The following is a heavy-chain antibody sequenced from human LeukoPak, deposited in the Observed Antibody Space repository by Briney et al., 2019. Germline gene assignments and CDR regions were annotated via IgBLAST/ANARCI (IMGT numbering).Heavy chain of an antibody. J-gene: IGHJ4*02. Sequence: GGSLRLSCAASGFTFSSYSMNWVRQAPGKGLEWVSSISSSSSYIYYADSVKGRFTISRDNAKNSPYLQMNSLRAEDTAVYYCARALGEWLTLYYFDYWGQGTLVTVSS. V-gene: IGHV3-21*01. D-gene: IGHD6-19*01. CDR1: GFTFSSYS. CDR2: ISSSSSYI. CDR3: ARALGEWLTLYYFDY.